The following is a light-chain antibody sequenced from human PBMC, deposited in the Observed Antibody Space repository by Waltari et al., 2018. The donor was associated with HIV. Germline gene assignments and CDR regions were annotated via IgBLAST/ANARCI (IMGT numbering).Light chain of an antibody. CDR2: GAS. CDR1: QSVSSRS. V-gene: IGKV3-20*01. Sequence: SVLTQSPGTRSLSPGERATLSCRASQSVSSRSLAWYQQRPGQAPRLLISGASSRATGIPDRFSGSGSGTDFTLTISRLEPEDFAVYYCHQYGASPRTFGQGTKVEIK. J-gene: IGKJ1*01. CDR3: HQYGASPRT.